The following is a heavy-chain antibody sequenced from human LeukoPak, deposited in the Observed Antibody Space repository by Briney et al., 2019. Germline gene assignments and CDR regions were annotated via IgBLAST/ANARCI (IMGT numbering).Heavy chain of an antibody. CDR2: IYYSGST. D-gene: IGHD3-9*01. J-gene: IGHJ4*02. V-gene: IGHV4-30-4*01. CDR1: GGSISSGDYY. Sequence: PSQTLSLTCTVSGGSISSGDYYWSGIRQPPGKGLEWIGYIYYSGSTYYNPSLKSRVTISVDTSKNQFSLKLSSVTAADTAVYYCARAPLTGYQIDYWGQGTLVTVSS. CDR3: ARAPLTGYQIDY.